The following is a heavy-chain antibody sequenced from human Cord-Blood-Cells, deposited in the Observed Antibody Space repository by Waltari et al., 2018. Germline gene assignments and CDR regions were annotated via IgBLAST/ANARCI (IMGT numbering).Heavy chain of an antibody. D-gene: IGHD3-22*01. CDR3: ARVDLYYDSSGYYSYYFDY. Sequence: QVQLVQSGAEVKKPGSSVKVSCKASGGTFSSYAISWVRQAPGHGLEWMGGNSPSFGTANYAQKCQGRVTITADESTSAAYMELSSLRSEDTAVYYCARVDLYYDSSGYYSYYFDYWGQGTLVTVSS. CDR2: NSPSFGTA. J-gene: IGHJ4*02. CDR1: GGTFSSYA. V-gene: IGHV1-69*01.